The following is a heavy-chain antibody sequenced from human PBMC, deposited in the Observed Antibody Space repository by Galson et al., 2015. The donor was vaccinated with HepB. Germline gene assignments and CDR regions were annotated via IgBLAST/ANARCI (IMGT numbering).Heavy chain of an antibody. D-gene: IGHD1-26*01. CDR3: ARTRTGSYLNWFDP. CDR2: ISGSGGST. Sequence: SLRLSCAASGFTFSSYAMSWVRQAPGKGLEWVSAISGSGGSTYYADSVKGRFTISRDNSKNTLYLQMNSLRAKDTAVYYCARTRTGSYLNWFDPWGQGTLVIVSP. CDR1: GFTFSSYA. J-gene: IGHJ5*02. V-gene: IGHV3-23*01.